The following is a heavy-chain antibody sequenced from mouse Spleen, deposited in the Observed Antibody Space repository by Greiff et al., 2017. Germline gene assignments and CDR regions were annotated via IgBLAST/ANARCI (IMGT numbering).Heavy chain of an antibody. Sequence: QVQLQQSGPSLVQPSQSLSITCTVSGFSLTSYGVHWVRQSPGKGLEWLGVIWRGGSTDYNAAFMSRLSITKDNSKSQVFFKMNSLQADDTAIYYCAKKRGDPGYAMDYWGQGTSVTVSS. CDR3: AKKRGDPGYAMDY. J-gene: IGHJ4*01. V-gene: IGHV2-5-1*01. CDR2: IWRGGST. CDR1: GFSLTSYG.